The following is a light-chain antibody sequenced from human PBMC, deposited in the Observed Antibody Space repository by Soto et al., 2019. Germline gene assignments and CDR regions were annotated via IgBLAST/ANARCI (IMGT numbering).Light chain of an antibody. CDR3: QQTFSPYVS. CDR1: QSISTY. Sequence: DIQMTQSPSSLSVSLGDRVIITCRASQSISTYLNWYQYKPGKAPRLVIFRSSTLQSGVPSRFSGRGSGTDFTLTISSLQPEDFATYFCQQTFSPYVSFGGGTRVDI. CDR2: RSS. V-gene: IGKV1-39*01. J-gene: IGKJ3*01.